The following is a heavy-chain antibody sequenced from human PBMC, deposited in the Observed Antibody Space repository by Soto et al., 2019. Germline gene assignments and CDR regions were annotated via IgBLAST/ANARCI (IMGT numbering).Heavy chain of an antibody. CDR3: ARGPYYYDSSGPWGYFDL. CDR2: ISAYNGNT. D-gene: IGHD3-22*01. Sequence: ASVKVSCKASGYTFTSYGISGVRQAPGQGLEWMGWISAYNGNTNYAQKLQGRVTMTTDTSTSTAYMELRSLRAEDTAVYYCARGPYYYDSSGPWGYFDLWGRGTLVTVSS. J-gene: IGHJ2*01. CDR1: GYTFTSYG. V-gene: IGHV1-18*01.